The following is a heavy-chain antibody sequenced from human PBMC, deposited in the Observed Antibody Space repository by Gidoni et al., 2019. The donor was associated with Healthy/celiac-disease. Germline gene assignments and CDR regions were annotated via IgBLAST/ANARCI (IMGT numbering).Heavy chain of an antibody. Sequence: QVQLQESGPGLVKPSETLSLTCTVSGGSVSSGSYYWSWIRQPPGKGLEWIGYIYYSGSTSYNPSLKSRVTISVDTSKNQFSLKLSSVTAADTAVYYCARVHDSSGYYLSIIDYWGQGTLVTVSS. V-gene: IGHV4-61*01. CDR2: IYYSGST. D-gene: IGHD3-22*01. CDR1: GGSVSSGSYY. J-gene: IGHJ4*02. CDR3: ARVHDSSGYYLSIIDY.